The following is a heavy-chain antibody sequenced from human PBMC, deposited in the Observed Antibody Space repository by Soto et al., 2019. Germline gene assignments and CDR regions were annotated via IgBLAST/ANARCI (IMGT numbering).Heavy chain of an antibody. J-gene: IGHJ4*02. CDR1: ASSISSDP. Sequence: RSDTQAPTCCVSASSISSDPWSWIRQPTRKGLELIGNIYDSGSANYNPALNSRVTISVDTSKNQFSVKLSAVTAADTAVYYCARHQPQWLVPHYDVYFEYWGQGTLVTVSS. V-gene: IGHV4-59*08. D-gene: IGHD6-19*01. CDR2: IYDSGSA. CDR3: ARHQPQWLVPHYDVYFEY.